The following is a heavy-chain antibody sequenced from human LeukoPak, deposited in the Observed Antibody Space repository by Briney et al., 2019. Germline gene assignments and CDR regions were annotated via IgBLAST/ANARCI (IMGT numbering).Heavy chain of an antibody. CDR1: GYTFTGYY. V-gene: IGHV1-2*02. D-gene: IGHD5-12*01. J-gene: IGHJ4*02. CDR3: ARDKYTGYETFDY. Sequence: ASVKVSCKASGYTFTGYYMHWVRQAPGQGLEWMGWINPNNGGANYAQKFQGRVTMTRDTSISTAYMELNRLTSDDTAVYYCARDKYTGYETFDYWGQGTPVTVSS. CDR2: INPNNGGA.